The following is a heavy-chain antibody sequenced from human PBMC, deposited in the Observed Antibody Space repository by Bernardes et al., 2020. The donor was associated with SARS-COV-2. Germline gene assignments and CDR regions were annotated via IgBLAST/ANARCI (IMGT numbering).Heavy chain of an antibody. D-gene: IGHD3-10*01. Sequence: GGSLRLSCAASGFTFSRYWMHWVRQAQGKGPVWLSRINDDGTYTDYAGSVRGRFTISRDNAKNTVYLQMNSLRVDDTAVYYCARDTFGDGALFDYWGQGNLVPVSS. CDR3: ARDTFGDGALFDY. CDR2: INDDGTYT. CDR1: GFTFSRYW. V-gene: IGHV3-74*01. J-gene: IGHJ4*02.